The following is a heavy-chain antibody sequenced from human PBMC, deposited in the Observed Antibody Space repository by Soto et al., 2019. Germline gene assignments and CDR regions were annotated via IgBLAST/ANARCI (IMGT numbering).Heavy chain of an antibody. CDR3: ARVEGYCISTSCYAHWFDP. D-gene: IGHD2-2*01. V-gene: IGHV1-69*12. Sequence: QVQLVQSGAEVKKPGSSVKVSCKASGGTFSSYAISWVRQAPGQGLEWMGGIIPIFGTANYAQKFQGRVTITADEATRTADMALSSLRSEDTAVYYCARVEGYCISTSCYAHWFDPWGQGTLVTVSS. CDR1: GGTFSSYA. J-gene: IGHJ5*02. CDR2: IIPIFGTA.